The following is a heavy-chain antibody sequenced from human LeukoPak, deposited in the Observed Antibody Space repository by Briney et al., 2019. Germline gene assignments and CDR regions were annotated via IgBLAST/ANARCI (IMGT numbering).Heavy chain of an antibody. CDR2: INPNSGGT. D-gene: IGHD3-16*01. J-gene: IGHJ6*02. V-gene: IGHV1-2*02. CDR1: GYTFTGYY. CDR3: ATERFPPDYYYYGMDV. Sequence: EASVKVSCKASGYTFTGYYMHWVRQAPGQGLEWMGWINPNSGGTNYAQKFQGRVTMTRDTSISTAYMELGRLRSDDTAVYYCATERFPPDYYYYGMDVWGQGTTVTVSS.